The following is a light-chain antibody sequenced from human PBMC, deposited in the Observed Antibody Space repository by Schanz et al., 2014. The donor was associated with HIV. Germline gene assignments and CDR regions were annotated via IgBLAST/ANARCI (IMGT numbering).Light chain of an antibody. CDR2: GAS. V-gene: IGKV3-20*01. Sequence: ETVLTQSPGSLSVSPGDRATLSCTASQAVSSGHLAWYQQRPGQAPRLLISGASRRATGIPDRFSGTGSGTDFTLTISRLEPEDFAVYFCQYFGNSGGTFGGGTKVEIK. CDR1: QAVSSGH. CDR3: QYFGNSGGT. J-gene: IGKJ4*01.